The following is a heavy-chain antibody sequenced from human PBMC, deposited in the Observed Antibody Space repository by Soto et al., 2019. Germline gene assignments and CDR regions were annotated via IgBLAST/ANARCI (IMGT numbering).Heavy chain of an antibody. J-gene: IGHJ5*02. CDR2: INGDGSST. Sequence: EVQLVESGGGLVQPGGSLRLSCAASGFTFSSYWMHWVRQAPGKGLVWVARINGDGSSTTYADSVKARFTISRDNAKNTLYLEMNSLRGEDTAVYYCARVGSLTMLRGLRGVGAWGQGTLVTVSS. D-gene: IGHD3-10*01. CDR3: ARVGSLTMLRGLRGVGA. CDR1: GFTFSSYW. V-gene: IGHV3-74*01.